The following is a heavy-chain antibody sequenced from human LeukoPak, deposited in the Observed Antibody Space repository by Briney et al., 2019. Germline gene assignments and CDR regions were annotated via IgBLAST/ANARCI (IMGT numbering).Heavy chain of an antibody. CDR1: GYTFTSYG. V-gene: IGHV1-18*01. Sequence: ASVKVSCKASGYTFTSYGISWVRQAPGQGLEWMGWISAYNGNTNYAQKLQGRVTMTTDTSTSTAYMELSSLRSEDTAVYYCARDRQDYGDYSGLSWGQGTLVTVSS. D-gene: IGHD4-17*01. CDR3: ARDRQDYGDYSGLS. CDR2: ISAYNGNT. J-gene: IGHJ5*02.